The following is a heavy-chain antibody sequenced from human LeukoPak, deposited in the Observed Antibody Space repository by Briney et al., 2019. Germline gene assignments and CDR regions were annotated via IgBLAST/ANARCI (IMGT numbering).Heavy chain of an antibody. CDR1: GFTFTTHF. CDR2: ISGDETYT. V-gene: IGHV3-74*01. J-gene: IGHJ3*02. Sequence: GGSLRLSCGACGFTFTTHFMHWIRQAPGEGVMYVSQISGDETYTNYADSVQGRFTISRDNAKNTLYLQMNSLRVEDTAIYYCVREDNAFDIWGQGTLVTVSS. CDR3: VREDNAFDI.